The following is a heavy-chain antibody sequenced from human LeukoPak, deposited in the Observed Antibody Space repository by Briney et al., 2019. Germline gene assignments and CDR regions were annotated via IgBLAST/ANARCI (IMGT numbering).Heavy chain of an antibody. CDR3: ARVNYDILTGYYNEPYYYYMDV. Sequence: PSETLSLICTVSGGSITSSSYYWGWIRQPPGKGLEWIESVYYSGSTYYNPSLKSRVTMSVDTSKNQFSLKLSSVTAADTAVYYCARVNYDILTGYYNEPYYYYMDVWGKGTTVTVSS. J-gene: IGHJ6*03. V-gene: IGHV4-39*07. CDR1: GGSITSSSYY. CDR2: VYYSGST. D-gene: IGHD3-9*01.